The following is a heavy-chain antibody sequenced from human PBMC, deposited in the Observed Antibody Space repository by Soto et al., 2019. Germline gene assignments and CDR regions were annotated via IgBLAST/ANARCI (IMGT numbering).Heavy chain of an antibody. CDR3: ARDAYSGYDIYYYYGMDV. J-gene: IGHJ6*02. CDR1: GDSVSSNSAA. D-gene: IGHD5-12*01. CDR2: TYYMSKWYN. Sequence: SQTLSLTCAISGDSVSSNSAAWNWIRQSPSKGLDWLGRTYYMSKWYNDYAVSVKSRITINPDTSKNQFSLQLNSVTPEDTAVYYCARDAYSGYDIYYYYGMDVWGQGTTVTVSS. V-gene: IGHV6-1*01.